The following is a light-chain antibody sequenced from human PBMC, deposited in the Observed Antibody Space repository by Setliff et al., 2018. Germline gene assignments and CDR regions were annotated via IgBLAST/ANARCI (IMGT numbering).Light chain of an antibody. CDR1: GSDVGTSKY. CDR2: DVT. CDR3: SIHRSRGDV. V-gene: IGLV2-14*03. Sequence: QSVLTKPASVSGSPGQSITISCTGTGSDVGTSKYVSWYQLHPGKAPKLIIYDVTTRPSGVSTRLSGSKSGNTASLTISGLQAEDEADYYCSIHRSRGDVFGTGTKGTVL. J-gene: IGLJ1*01.